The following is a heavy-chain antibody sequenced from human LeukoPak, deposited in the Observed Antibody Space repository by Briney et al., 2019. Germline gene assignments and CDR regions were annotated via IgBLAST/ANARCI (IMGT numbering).Heavy chain of an antibody. CDR2: ISSSSSYI. CDR1: GFAFSSYS. CDR3: ARDESSRYYYDSSGYCIY. V-gene: IGHV3-21*01. D-gene: IGHD3-22*01. Sequence: GGSLRLSCAASGFAFSSYSMNWVRQAPGKGLEWVSSISSSSSYIYYADSVKGRFTISRDNAKNSLYLQMNSLRAEDTAVYYCARDESSRYYYDSSGYCIYWGQGTLVTVSS. J-gene: IGHJ4*02.